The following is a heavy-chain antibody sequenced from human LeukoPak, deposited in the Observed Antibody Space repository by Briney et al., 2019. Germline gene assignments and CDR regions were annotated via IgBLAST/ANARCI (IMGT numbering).Heavy chain of an antibody. CDR2: ISYDGSNK. Sequence: GALRLSCAASGFTFSSYGMHWVRQAPGKGLEWVAVISYDGSNKYYADSVKGRFTISRDNSKNTLYLQMNSLRAEDTAVYYCAKGGRWKTRHLDYWGQGTLVTVSS. CDR3: AKGGRWKTRHLDY. CDR1: GFTFSSYG. V-gene: IGHV3-30*18. J-gene: IGHJ4*02. D-gene: IGHD4-23*01.